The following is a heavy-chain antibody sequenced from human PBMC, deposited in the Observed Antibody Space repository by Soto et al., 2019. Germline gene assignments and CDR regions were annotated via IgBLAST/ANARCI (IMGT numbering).Heavy chain of an antibody. CDR2: ISPYNGET. J-gene: IGHJ3*02. V-gene: IGHV1-18*01. CDR1: GYTFNNFA. Sequence: QVQLVQSGPEVKKPGASVGVSCKASGYTFNNFAINWVRQAPGQGLEWLGWISPYNGETEYAQKFQGRVIMTTDASTSTAYLEVRSLRSDETAVYYCAREQTRWLKDAFDIWGQGTMVIVSS. CDR3: AREQTRWLKDAFDI. D-gene: IGHD5-12*01.